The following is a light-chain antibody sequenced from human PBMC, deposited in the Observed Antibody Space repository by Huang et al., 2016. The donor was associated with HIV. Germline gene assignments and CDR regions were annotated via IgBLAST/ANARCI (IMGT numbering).Light chain of an antibody. CDR1: ALINS. CDR2: GAS. J-gene: IGKJ1*01. CDR3: QQYYLSPWT. Sequence: ALINSLAWYQQQPGKALKLLLYGASKLEGGVPSRFSGSGSATDYTLTIRGLQPEDFATYYCQQYYLSPWTFGQGTRVEIK. V-gene: IGKV1-NL1*01.